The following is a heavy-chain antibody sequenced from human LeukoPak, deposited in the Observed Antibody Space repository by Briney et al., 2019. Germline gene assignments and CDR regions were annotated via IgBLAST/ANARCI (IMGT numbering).Heavy chain of an antibody. V-gene: IGHV3-7*01. CDR2: IKQDGSEK. CDR1: GFTFSSYW. J-gene: IGHJ4*02. D-gene: IGHD2-21*02. Sequence: TGGSLRLSCAASGFTFSSYWMSWVRQAPGKGLEWVANIKQDGSEKYYVDSVKGRFTISRDNAKNSLYLQMNSLRAEDTAVYYCARETRFCGGDCYDNWGQGTLVTVSS. CDR3: ARETRFCGGDCYDN.